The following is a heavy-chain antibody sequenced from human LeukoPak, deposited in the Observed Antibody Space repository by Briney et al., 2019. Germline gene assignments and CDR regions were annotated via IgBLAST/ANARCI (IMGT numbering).Heavy chain of an antibody. CDR3: VRGNYYDSSGYPYYFDY. V-gene: IGHV4-39*01. J-gene: IGHJ4*02. CDR1: GGSINSNLDY. D-gene: IGHD3-22*01. CDR2: LYYSGTT. Sequence: SETLSLTYTVSGGSINSNLDYWGWLRQPPGKGLDWIGSLYYSGTTYYNPSLKSRVTISVDTSKNQFSLKLSSVTAADTAVYYCVRGNYYDSSGYPYYFDYWGQGTLVTVSS.